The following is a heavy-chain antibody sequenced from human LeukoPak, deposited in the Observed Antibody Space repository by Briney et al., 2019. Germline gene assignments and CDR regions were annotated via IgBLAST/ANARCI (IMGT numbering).Heavy chain of an antibody. J-gene: IGHJ4*02. D-gene: IGHD3-22*01. Sequence: SETLSLTCAVSGGSMSSGDYSWSWIRQPPGKGLEWIGYIFPSGSTYYNPSLKSRVTISVDKSKNQFSLKLSSVTAADTAVYYCARGETYYYDSSGSQLDYWGQGTLVTVSS. CDR1: GGSMSSGDYS. CDR2: IFPSGST. CDR3: ARGETYYYDSSGSQLDY. V-gene: IGHV4-30-2*01.